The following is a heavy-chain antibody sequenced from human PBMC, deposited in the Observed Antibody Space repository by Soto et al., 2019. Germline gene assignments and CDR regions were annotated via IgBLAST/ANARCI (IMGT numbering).Heavy chain of an antibody. D-gene: IGHD6-19*01. Sequence: LRLSCAASGFTFSSYSMNWVRQAPGKGLEWVSSISSSSSYIYYADSVKGRFTISRDNAKNSLYLQMNSLRAEDTAVYYCARDRSSGWPDAFDIWGQGTMVTVSS. CDR1: GFTFSSYS. V-gene: IGHV3-21*01. CDR2: ISSSSSYI. CDR3: ARDRSSGWPDAFDI. J-gene: IGHJ3*02.